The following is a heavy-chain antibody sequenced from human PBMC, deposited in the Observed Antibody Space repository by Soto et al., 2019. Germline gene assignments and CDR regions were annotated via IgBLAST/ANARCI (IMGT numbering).Heavy chain of an antibody. Sequence: QVQLVQSGAEVKKPGASVKVSCKASGYTFTRYGIGWVRQAPGQGLEWMGWISGYNGNTNYAQTLQGRVTMTTDTSTSTAYMELRSLRSDDTAVYDCARVIASAAYFDDWGQGTLVTVAS. D-gene: IGHD6-13*01. CDR1: GYTFTRYG. V-gene: IGHV1-18*01. CDR3: ARVIASAAYFDD. J-gene: IGHJ4*02. CDR2: ISGYNGNT.